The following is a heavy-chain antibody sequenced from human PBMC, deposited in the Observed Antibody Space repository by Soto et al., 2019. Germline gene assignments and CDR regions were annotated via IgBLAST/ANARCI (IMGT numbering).Heavy chain of an antibody. V-gene: IGHV1-8*01. CDR1: AYTFTSYD. CDR2: MNPNNGNT. D-gene: IGHD7-27*01. Sequence: GASVKVSCKAAAYTFTSYDINWVRQATGQDFEWMGWMNPNNGNTAYAQKFQGRVTMTRDTSKSTAFMELSSLTSEDTAVDDCARGPRNWGVYDWGQGTLVTVAS. CDR3: ARGPRNWGVYD. J-gene: IGHJ4*02.